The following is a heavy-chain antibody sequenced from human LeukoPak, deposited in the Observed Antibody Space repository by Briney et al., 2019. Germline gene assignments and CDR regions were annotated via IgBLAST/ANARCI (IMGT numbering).Heavy chain of an antibody. Sequence: PGGSLRLSCAASGFTVSNTFMSWVRQAPGKGLEWVSVIYSGGNTYYADSVKGRFTISRDNSKNTLYLQMNSLRADDTAVYYCARVGAAAGLFDYWGQGTLVTVSS. V-gene: IGHV3-53*01. CDR1: GFTVSNTF. D-gene: IGHD6-13*01. J-gene: IGHJ4*02. CDR3: ARVGAAAGLFDY. CDR2: IYSGGNT.